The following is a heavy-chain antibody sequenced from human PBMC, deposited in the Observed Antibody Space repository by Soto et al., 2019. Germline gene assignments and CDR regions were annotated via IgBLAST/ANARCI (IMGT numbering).Heavy chain of an antibody. Sequence: SEALSLTCSVSGYSVSSSDYYWAWIRQPPGKGLEWIGSMLYSGLTYYNPSLKSRVTLSVDTSKNQFSVRLNSVTASDTAVYYCAPLSVSLSGPYGIHVWGQGTTVTVSS. CDR1: GYSVSSSDYY. CDR3: APLSVSLSGPYGIHV. V-gene: IGHV4-39*01. D-gene: IGHD2-15*01. CDR2: MLYSGLT. J-gene: IGHJ6*02.